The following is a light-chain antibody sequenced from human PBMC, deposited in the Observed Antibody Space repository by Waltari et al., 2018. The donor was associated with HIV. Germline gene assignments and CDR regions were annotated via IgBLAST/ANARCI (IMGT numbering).Light chain of an antibody. V-gene: IGLV3-21*02. CDR1: KIGSKS. CDR2: DGR. CDR3: QVWISPNDQLNWV. Sequence: SYVLTQPPSVSVAPGQTARITCGGDKIGSKSVHWYQQMPGQAPVLVVYDGRDRPSGIPERISGSNSGNTATLTISRVEAGDEADYYCQVWISPNDQLNWVFGGGTKLTVL. J-gene: IGLJ3*02.